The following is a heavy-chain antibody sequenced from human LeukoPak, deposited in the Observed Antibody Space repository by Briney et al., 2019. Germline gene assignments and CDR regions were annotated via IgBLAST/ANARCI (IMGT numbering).Heavy chain of an antibody. CDR1: GFTFSSYS. V-gene: IGHV3-21*01. Sequence: PGGSLRLSCAASGFTFSSYSMNWVRQAPGKGPEWVSSISSSSSYIYYADSVKGRFTISRDNAKNSLYLQMNSLRAEDTAVYYCARDSDDAFDIWGQGTMVTVSS. CDR2: ISSSSSYI. CDR3: ARDSDDAFDI. J-gene: IGHJ3*02.